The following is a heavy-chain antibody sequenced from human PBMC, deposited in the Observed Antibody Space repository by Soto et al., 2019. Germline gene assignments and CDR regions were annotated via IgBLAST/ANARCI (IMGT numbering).Heavy chain of an antibody. V-gene: IGHV3-15*01. CDR3: ITDPYYDFWSGYHFDY. CDR1: GFSFSKAW. D-gene: IGHD3-3*01. CDR2: IKNKTDGGIA. J-gene: IGHJ4*02. Sequence: PGGSLTLSCAASGFSFSKAWMSWVRLTPGKGLEWVARIKNKTDGGIADYPAPVRDRFTISRDDSRSALYLQMNSLKTEDTAIYYCITDPYYDFWSGYHFDYWGQGALVTVSS.